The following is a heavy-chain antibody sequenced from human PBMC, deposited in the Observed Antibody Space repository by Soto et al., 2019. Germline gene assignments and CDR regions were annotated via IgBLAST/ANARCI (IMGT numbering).Heavy chain of an antibody. D-gene: IGHD6-6*01. V-gene: IGHV2-5*01. CDR1: GFSLTTKGVG. CDR2: INWNDDK. J-gene: IGHJ5*02. CDR3: AHSLASIDVPGLHYLDP. Sequence: QITLKESGPTLVIPTQTLTLTCTFSGFSLTTKGVGVAWIRQPPGKALEWLALINWNDDKRYSRSLKNRLTITKDTSKNQVVLTLTNMDPVDTATYFCAHSLASIDVPGLHYLDPWGQGTLVTVSS.